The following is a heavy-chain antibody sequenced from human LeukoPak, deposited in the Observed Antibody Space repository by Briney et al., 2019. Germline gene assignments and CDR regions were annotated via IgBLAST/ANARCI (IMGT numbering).Heavy chain of an antibody. D-gene: IGHD1-26*01. CDR2: INPNSGGT. CDR3: ARMGELLVPYDAFDI. J-gene: IGHJ3*02. CDR1: GYTFNNFN. Sequence: GASVKVSCKASGYTFNNFNIDWVRQATGHGLEWMGWINPNSGGTNYAQKFQGRVTMTRDTSISTAYMELSRLRSDDTAVYYCARMGELLVPYDAFDIWGQGTMVTVSS. V-gene: IGHV1-2*02.